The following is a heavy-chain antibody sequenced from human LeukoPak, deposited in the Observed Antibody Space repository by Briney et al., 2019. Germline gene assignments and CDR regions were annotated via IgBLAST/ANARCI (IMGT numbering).Heavy chain of an antibody. J-gene: IGHJ4*02. D-gene: IGHD3-10*01. CDR1: GYTFTSYG. Sequence: PGASVKVSCKASGYTFTSYGISWVRQAPGQGLEWMGWISSYNGNTNYAQKLQGRVTMTTDTSTSTAYMELRSLRSDDTAVYYCARGNFYDNKGYSPELRYWGQGTLVTVSS. CDR3: ARGNFYDNKGYSPELRY. V-gene: IGHV1-18*01. CDR2: ISSYNGNT.